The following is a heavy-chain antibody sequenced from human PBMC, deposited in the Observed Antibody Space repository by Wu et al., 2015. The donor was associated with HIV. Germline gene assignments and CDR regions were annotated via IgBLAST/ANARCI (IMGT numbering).Heavy chain of an antibody. J-gene: IGHJ4*02. CDR1: GYSFTGYY. D-gene: IGHD6-19*01. V-gene: IGHV1-2*02. CDR3: ARDEEWLETEGGG. Sequence: QVQMVQSGAEVKKPGASMKVSCKASGYSFTGYYIHWVRQAPGQGLEWMGWINPNSDDTNYAQMFQGRVTMTRDTSISTAYMELSRLRSDDTAVYYCARDEEWLETEGGGWGQGTLVTVSS. CDR2: INPNSDDT.